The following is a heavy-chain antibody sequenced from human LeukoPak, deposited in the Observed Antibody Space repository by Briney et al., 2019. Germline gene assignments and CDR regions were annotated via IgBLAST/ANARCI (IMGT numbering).Heavy chain of an antibody. CDR3: AKDRTYSSSLYFDY. CDR1: GFTFDVYA. CDR2: ISWNSGSI. V-gene: IGHV3-9*01. Sequence: GGSLRLSCAASGFTFDVYAMHCVRQAPGKGLEWVSGISWNSGSIGYADSVKGRFSISTDNAKNSLYLQMMSLRAEDKALYYCAKDRTYSSSLYFDYWGQGTLVTVSS. J-gene: IGHJ4*02. D-gene: IGHD6-6*01.